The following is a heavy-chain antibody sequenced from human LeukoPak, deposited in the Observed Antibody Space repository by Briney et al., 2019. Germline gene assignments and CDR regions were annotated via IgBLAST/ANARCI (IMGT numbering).Heavy chain of an antibody. V-gene: IGHV4-30-4*08. D-gene: IGHD3-3*01. CDR2: IYYSGST. Sequence: PSQTLSLTCTVSGGSISSGDYYWSWIRQPPGKGLEWIGHIYYSGSTYYNPSLKSRVTISVDTSRNQFSLKLSSVTAADTAVYYCARRVSDYDFWSGYYPFDYWGQGTLVTVSS. CDR1: GGSISSGDYY. CDR3: ARRVSDYDFWSGYYPFDY. J-gene: IGHJ4*02.